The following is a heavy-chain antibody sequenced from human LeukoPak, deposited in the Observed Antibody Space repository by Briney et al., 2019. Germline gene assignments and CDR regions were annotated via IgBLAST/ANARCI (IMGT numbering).Heavy chain of an antibody. D-gene: IGHD2-2*01. CDR2: IYYSGTT. CDR1: GRSISSSSYY. Sequence: PSETLSLTCTVSGRSISSSSYYWGWIRQPPGKGLEWIGSIYYSGTTYYNPSLKSRVTISVDTSKNQFSLKLNSVTAADTAVYYCARALIVVVPAAIPDWGQGALVTVSS. CDR3: ARALIVVVPAAIPD. J-gene: IGHJ4*02. V-gene: IGHV4-39*01.